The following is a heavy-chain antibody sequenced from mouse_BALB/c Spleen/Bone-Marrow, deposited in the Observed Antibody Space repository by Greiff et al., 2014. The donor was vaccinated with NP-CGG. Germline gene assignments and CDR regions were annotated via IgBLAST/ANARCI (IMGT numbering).Heavy chain of an antibody. D-gene: IGHD2-4*01. CDR2: IDTSDSYT. CDR3: ARGGDDFSLDY. Sequence: QVQLKQSGTELVMPGASVKMSCKASGYAFTDRRIHWVKQRPGQGLEWIGAIDTSDSYTNYNQKFKGKATLTVDESSSTAYIHLSSLTSEDSAVYYCARGGDDFSLDYWGQRTSVTVSS. J-gene: IGHJ4*01. V-gene: IGHV1-69*01. CDR1: GYAFTDRR.